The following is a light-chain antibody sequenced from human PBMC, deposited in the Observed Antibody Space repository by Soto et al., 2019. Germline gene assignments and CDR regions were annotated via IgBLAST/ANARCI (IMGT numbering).Light chain of an antibody. J-gene: IGKJ2*01. CDR1: QSVSSN. Sequence: VWSQPVGTLALSERERVILSCRASQSVSSNFLAWYQQKPGQAPRLLIYGASTRATGIPARFSGSGSGTEFTLTISSLQSEDFAVYYCQQAATFG. CDR3: QQAAT. CDR2: GAS. V-gene: IGKV3-15*01.